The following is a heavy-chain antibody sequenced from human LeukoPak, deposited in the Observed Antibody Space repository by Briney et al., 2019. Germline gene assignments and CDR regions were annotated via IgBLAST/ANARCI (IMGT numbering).Heavy chain of an antibody. D-gene: IGHD3-22*01. CDR2: INPSGGST. CDR3: ARDLYYYDSSGSPCYFDY. J-gene: IGHJ4*02. V-gene: IGHV1-46*01. CDR1: GYTFTSYY. Sequence: ASVKVSCKASGYTFTSYYMHWVRQAPGQGLEWMGIINPSGGSTSYAQKFQGRVTMTRDTSTSTVYMELSSLRSEDTAVYYCARDLYYYDSSGSPCYFDYWGQGTLVTVSS.